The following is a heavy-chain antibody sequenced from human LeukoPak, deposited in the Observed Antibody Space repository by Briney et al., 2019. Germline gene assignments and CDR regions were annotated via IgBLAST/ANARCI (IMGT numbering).Heavy chain of an antibody. D-gene: IGHD3-3*01. CDR1: GYTFTSYG. CDR3: ARGPEYYDFWSGYKYYYYGMDV. CDR2: ISAYNGNT. Sequence: GASVKVSRKASGYTFTSYGISWVRQAPGQGLEWMGWISAYNGNTNYAQKLQGRVTMTTDTSTSTAYMELRSLRSDDTAVYYCARGPEYYDFWSGYKYYYYGMDVWGQGTTVTVSS. J-gene: IGHJ6*02. V-gene: IGHV1-18*01.